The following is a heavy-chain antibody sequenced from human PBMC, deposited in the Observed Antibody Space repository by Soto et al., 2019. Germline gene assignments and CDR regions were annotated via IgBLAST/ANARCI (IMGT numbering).Heavy chain of an antibody. V-gene: IGHV4-59*12. CDR3: ARGPTTGWFDP. D-gene: IGHD1-7*01. CDR2: IYYSGST. J-gene: IGHJ5*02. Sequence: SETLSLTCTVSGGSISSYYWSWIRQPPGKGLEWIGYIYYSGSTNYNPSLKSRVTISVDTSKNQFSLKLSSVTAADTAVYYCARGPTTGWFDPWGQGTLVTVSS. CDR1: GGSISSYY.